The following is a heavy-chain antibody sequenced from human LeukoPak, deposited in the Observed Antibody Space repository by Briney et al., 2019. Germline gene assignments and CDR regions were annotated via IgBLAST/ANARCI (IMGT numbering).Heavy chain of an antibody. CDR1: GFTFSSNA. CDR3: AKEDGESPSDY. V-gene: IGHV3-23*01. J-gene: IGHJ4*02. CDR2: ISGSGGST. Sequence: GGSLRLSCAASGFTFSSNAMSWVRQPPGKGLEWVSAISGSGGSTYYADSVKGRFTTSRDNSKNTLYLQMNSLRAEDTAVYYCAKEDGESPSDYWGQGTLVTVSS. D-gene: IGHD3-10*01.